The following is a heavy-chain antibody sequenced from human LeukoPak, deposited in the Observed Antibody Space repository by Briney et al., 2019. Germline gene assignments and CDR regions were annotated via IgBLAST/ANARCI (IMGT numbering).Heavy chain of an antibody. V-gene: IGHV1-69*05. J-gene: IGHJ4*02. Sequence: SVTVSCRASGGTFSSYAISWVRQAPGQGLEWMGGIIPIFGTANYAQKFQGRVTITTDESTSTAFMELSSLRSEYTAVYYCARGAIPYYYDSSGYPNYYFDYWGQGTLVTVSS. CDR3: ARGAIPYYYDSSGYPNYYFDY. D-gene: IGHD3-22*01. CDR2: IIPIFGTA. CDR1: GGTFSSYA.